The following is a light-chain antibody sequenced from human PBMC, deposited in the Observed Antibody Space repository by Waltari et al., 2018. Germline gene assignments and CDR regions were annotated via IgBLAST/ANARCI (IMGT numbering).Light chain of an antibody. J-gene: IGKJ3*01. CDR2: AAS. CDR3: QQYYSYPPAFT. Sequence: AIRMTQSPSSLSASTGDRVTITCRASQGISSYLAWYQQKPGKAPKLLIYAASTLQSGVPSRFSGSGSGIDFTLTISCLQSEDFATYYCQQYYSYPPAFTFGPGTKVDIK. V-gene: IGKV1-8*01. CDR1: QGISSY.